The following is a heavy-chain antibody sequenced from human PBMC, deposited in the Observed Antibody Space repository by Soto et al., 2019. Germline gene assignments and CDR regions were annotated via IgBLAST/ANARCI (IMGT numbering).Heavy chain of an antibody. CDR3: ARDSGIRGPSGDLDY. D-gene: IGHD1-20*01. J-gene: IGHJ4*02. CDR2: VTGGNGDT. CDR1: GYTFMSHV. Sequence: QVQLVQSGAEVKEPGASVKVSCRASGYTFMSHVMHWVRQAPGQRLEWMGWVTGGNGDTKYSQNFQDRVTITRDTSATTAYMELSRLTSEDTAVDYCARDSGIRGPSGDLDYWGQGTLVTVSS. V-gene: IGHV1-3*01.